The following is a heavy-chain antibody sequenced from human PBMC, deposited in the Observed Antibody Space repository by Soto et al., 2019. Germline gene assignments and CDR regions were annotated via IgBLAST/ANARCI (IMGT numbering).Heavy chain of an antibody. CDR2: IDPSDSYT. V-gene: IGHV5-10-1*01. CDR3: ATLYYYDSSGYYYGYYYYGMDV. CDR1: GYSCTSYW. Sequence: EFVKMSFKGFGYSCTSYWISWVRQIPGKGLDWMGRIDPSDSYTNYSPSFQGHVTISADKSISTAYLQWSSLKASDTAMYYCATLYYYDSSGYYYGYYYYGMDVWGQGTTVTVSS. D-gene: IGHD3-22*01. J-gene: IGHJ6*02.